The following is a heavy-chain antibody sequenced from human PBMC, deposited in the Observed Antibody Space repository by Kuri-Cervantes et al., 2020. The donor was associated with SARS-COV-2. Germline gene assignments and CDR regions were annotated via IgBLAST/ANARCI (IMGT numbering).Heavy chain of an antibody. V-gene: IGHV3-33*01. J-gene: IGHJ4*02. CDR3: ARDIAVAEVGVAY. CDR2: IWYDGSNK. CDR1: GFTFSSYG. D-gene: IGHD6-19*01. Sequence: GGSLRLSCAASGFTFSSYGMHWVRQAPGKGLEWVAVIWYDGSNKYYADSVKGRFTISRDNSKNALYLQMNSLRAEDTAVYYCARDIAVAEVGVAYWGQGTLVTVSS.